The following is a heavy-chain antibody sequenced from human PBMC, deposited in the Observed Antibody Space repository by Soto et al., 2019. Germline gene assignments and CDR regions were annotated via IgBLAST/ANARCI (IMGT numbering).Heavy chain of an antibody. CDR1: GYSFTSYW. V-gene: IGHV5-51*01. CDR3: ARTAAAGPVGNYYGMDV. Sequence: GESLKIFCKGSGYSFTSYWIGWVRQMPGKCLEWMGIIYPGDSDTRYSPSFQGQVTISADKSISTAYLQWSSLKASDTAMYYCARTAAAGPVGNYYGMDVWGQGTTVTVSS. CDR2: IYPGDSDT. D-gene: IGHD6-13*01. J-gene: IGHJ6*02.